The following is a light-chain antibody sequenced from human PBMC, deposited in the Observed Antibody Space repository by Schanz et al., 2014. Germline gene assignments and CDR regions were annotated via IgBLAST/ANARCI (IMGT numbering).Light chain of an antibody. J-gene: IGLJ3*02. CDR3: VLYMGSGISM. Sequence: QTVVTQEPSFSVSPGGTVTLTCGLTSGSVSISNYPSWYQQTPGQAPRTLIYTTNTRSSGVPDRFSGSILGNKAALTITGAQSDDESDYYCVLYMGSGISMFGGGTKLTVL. CDR2: TTN. CDR1: SGSVSISNY. V-gene: IGLV8-61*01.